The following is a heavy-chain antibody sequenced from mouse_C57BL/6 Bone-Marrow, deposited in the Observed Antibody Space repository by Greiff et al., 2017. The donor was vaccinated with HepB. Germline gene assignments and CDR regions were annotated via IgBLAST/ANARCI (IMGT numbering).Heavy chain of an antibody. CDR1: GYTFTSYW. J-gene: IGHJ1*03. V-gene: IGHV1-55*01. CDR2: IYPGSGST. D-gene: IGHD1-1*01. CDR3: ARRYYGSSWYFYV. Sequence: QVQLQQPGAELVKPGASVKMSCKASGYTFTSYWITWVKQRPGQGLEWIGDIYPGSGSTNYNEKFKSKATLTVDTSSSTAYMQLSSLTSEDSAVYYCARRYYGSSWYFYVWGTGTAVTVSS.